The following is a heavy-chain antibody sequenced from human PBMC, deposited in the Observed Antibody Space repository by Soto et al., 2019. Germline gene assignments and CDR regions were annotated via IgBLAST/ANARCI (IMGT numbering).Heavy chain of an antibody. D-gene: IGHD3-10*01. J-gene: IGHJ5*02. CDR3: ARVGPYDSQSYMFRYDRFDP. V-gene: IGHV1-18*01. CDR2: ISAYNGNT. CDR1: GHTFTSYG. Sequence: GASVKVSCKASGHTFTSYGISWVRQAPGQGLEWMGWISAYNGNTNYAQKLQGRVTMTTDTSTSTAYMELRSLRVDDTAVYYCARVGPYDSQSYMFRYDRFDPWGQGTQVTVSS.